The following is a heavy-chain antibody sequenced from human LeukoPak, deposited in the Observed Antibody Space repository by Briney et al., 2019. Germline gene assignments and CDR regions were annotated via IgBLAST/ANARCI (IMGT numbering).Heavy chain of an antibody. D-gene: IGHD4-23*01. J-gene: IGHJ3*01. V-gene: IGHV4-59*08. Sequence: SETLSLTCTVSGGSISSYYWSWIRQPPGKGLEWIGCIYYSGSTNYNPSLKSRGTISVDTSKNQFSLKLSSVTAADTAVYYCARPSLDYGGIDAFDFWGQGTLVTVSS. CDR2: IYYSGST. CDR3: ARPSLDYGGIDAFDF. CDR1: GGSISSYY.